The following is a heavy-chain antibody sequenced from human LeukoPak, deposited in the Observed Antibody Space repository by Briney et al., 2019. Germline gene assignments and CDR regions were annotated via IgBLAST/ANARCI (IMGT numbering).Heavy chain of an antibody. CDR2: IVVGSGNT. D-gene: IGHD3-3*01. CDR3: AAGPITIFGVVIKSLDAFDI. Sequence: SVKVSCKASGFTFTSSAVQWVRQARGQRLEWIGWIVVGSGNTNYAQKFQERVTITRDMSTSTAYMELSSLRSEDTAVYYCAAGPITIFGVVIKSLDAFDIWGQGTMVTVSS. CDR1: GFTFTSSA. V-gene: IGHV1-58*01. J-gene: IGHJ3*02.